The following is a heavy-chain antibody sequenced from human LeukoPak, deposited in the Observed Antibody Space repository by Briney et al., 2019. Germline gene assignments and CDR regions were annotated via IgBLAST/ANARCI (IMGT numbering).Heavy chain of an antibody. J-gene: IGHJ4*02. D-gene: IGHD1-26*01. CDR2: IYYSGST. Sequence: PSETLSLTCTVSGGSISSYYWSWIRQPPGKGLEWIGYIYYSGSTNYNPSLKSRVTISVDTSKNQFSLKLSSVTTADTAVYYCARVVRWEPIDYWGQGTLVTVSS. V-gene: IGHV4-59*01. CDR3: ARVVRWEPIDY. CDR1: GGSISSYY.